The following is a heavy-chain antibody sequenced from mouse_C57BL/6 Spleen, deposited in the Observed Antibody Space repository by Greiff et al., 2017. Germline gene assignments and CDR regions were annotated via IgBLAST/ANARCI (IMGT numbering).Heavy chain of an antibody. CDR1: GFTFSSYA. CDR3: ARDIRESFDY. Sequence: EVKLMESGGGLVKPGGSLKLSCAASGFTFSSYAMSWVRQTPEKRLEWVATISDGGSYTYYPDNVKGRFTISRDNAKNNLYLQMSHLKSEDTAMYYCARDIRESFDYWGQGTTLTVSS. J-gene: IGHJ2*01. CDR2: ISDGGSYT. V-gene: IGHV5-4*01.